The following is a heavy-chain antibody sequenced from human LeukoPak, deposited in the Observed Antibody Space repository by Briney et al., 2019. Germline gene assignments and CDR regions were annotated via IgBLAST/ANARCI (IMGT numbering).Heavy chain of an antibody. D-gene: IGHD6-6*01. V-gene: IGHV1-69*05. CDR3: ARDTSSSHEMIVFDY. CDR2: IIPIFGTA. Sequence: SVKVSXKASGGTFSSYAISWVRQAPGQGLEWMGRIIPIFGTANYAQKFQGRVTITTDESTSTAYMELSSLRSEDTAVYYCARDTSSSHEMIVFDYWGQGTLVTVSS. J-gene: IGHJ4*02. CDR1: GGTFSSYA.